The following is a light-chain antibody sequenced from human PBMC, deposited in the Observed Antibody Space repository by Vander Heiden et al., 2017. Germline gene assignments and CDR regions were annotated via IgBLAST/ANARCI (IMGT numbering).Light chain of an antibody. CDR2: DAS. CDR3: QQYDNLPLT. J-gene: IGKJ4*01. CDR1: PDISNY. Sequence: DIQMTQSPSSLSASVGDRVTITCQASPDISNYLNWYQQKTGKAPKLLIYDASNLETGVPSRFSGSGSGTDFAFTISSLQPEDIATYYCQQYDNLPLTFGGGTKVEIK. V-gene: IGKV1-33*01.